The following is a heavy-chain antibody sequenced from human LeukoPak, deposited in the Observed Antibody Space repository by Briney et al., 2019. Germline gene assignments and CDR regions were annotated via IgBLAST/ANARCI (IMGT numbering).Heavy chain of an antibody. V-gene: IGHV1-69*04. CDR2: IIPILGIA. CDR3: ARARNIVGAGAVPYYFDY. J-gene: IGHJ4*02. CDR1: GGTFSSYA. D-gene: IGHD1-26*01. Sequence: GSSVKVSCKASGGTFSSYAISWVRQAPGQGLEWMGRIIPILGIANYAQKFQGRVTITADKSTSTAYMELSSLRSEDTAVYYCARARNIVGAGAVPYYFDYWGQGTLVTVSS.